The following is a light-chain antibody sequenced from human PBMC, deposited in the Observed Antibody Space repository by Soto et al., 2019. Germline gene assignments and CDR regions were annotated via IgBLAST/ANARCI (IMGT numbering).Light chain of an antibody. Sequence: DIQMTQSPSSLSASVGARVTITCRASQSISSYLNWYQQKPGKAPKLLIYAASSLQSGVPSRFRGSGSGTDFTLTISSLQPEDFATYYCQQSYSTPITFGQGTKVEIK. J-gene: IGKJ1*01. CDR3: QQSYSTPIT. CDR2: AAS. V-gene: IGKV1-39*01. CDR1: QSISSY.